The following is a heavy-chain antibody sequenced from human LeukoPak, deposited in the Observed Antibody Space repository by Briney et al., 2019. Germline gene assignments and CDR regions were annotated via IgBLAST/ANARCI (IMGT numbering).Heavy chain of an antibody. Sequence: PGGSLRLSCATSGFTFSSNCLSWVRQAPGKGLDWVASIKRDGNDKYYVDSVKGRFSISRDNAKNSLYLQMNSLRAEDTAVYYCAKDLGAKTRIAVAGTVDFQHWGQGTLVTVSS. V-gene: IGHV3-7*01. CDR2: IKRDGNDK. CDR1: GFTFSSNC. CDR3: AKDLGAKTRIAVAGTVDFQH. D-gene: IGHD6-19*01. J-gene: IGHJ1*01.